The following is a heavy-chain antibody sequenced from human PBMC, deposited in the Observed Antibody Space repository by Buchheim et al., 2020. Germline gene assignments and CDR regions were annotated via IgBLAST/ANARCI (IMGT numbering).Heavy chain of an antibody. V-gene: IGHV1-69*04. D-gene: IGHD2-2*01. CDR1: GGTFSSYA. J-gene: IGHJ6*02. CDR3: ARGHCSSTSCDYYYYYGMDV. CDR2: IIPILGIA. Sequence: QVQLVQSGAEVKKPGSSVKVSCKASGGTFSSYAISWVRQAPGQGLEWMGRIIPILGIANYAQKFQGRVTITADKYTSTAYMELSSLRSEDTAVYYCARGHCSSTSCDYYYYYGMDVWGQGTT.